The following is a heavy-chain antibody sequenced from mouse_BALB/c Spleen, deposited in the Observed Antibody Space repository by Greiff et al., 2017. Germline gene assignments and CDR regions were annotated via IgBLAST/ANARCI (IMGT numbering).Heavy chain of an antibody. V-gene: IGHV1-9*01. Sequence: QVQLQQSGAELMKPGASVKISCKATGYTFSSYWIEWVKQRPGHGLEWIGEILPGSGSTNYNEKFKGKATFSADTSSNTAYMQLSSLTSEDSAVYYCARLLRRSYWYFDVWGAGTTVTVSS. J-gene: IGHJ1*01. CDR1: GYTFSSYW. CDR3: ARLLRRSYWYFDV. D-gene: IGHD2-3*01. CDR2: ILPGSGST.